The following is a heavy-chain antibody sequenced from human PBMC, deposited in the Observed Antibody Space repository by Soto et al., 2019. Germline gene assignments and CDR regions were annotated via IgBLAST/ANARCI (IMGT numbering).Heavy chain of an antibody. CDR2: ISHDSVGS. V-gene: IGHV3-23*01. Sequence: PGGSLRLSCVASGFTFSSYAMGWVRQAPGQGLEWVSTISHDSVGSYYADSVKGRFTISRDNSKNTIYLQMNSLSSEDTALYYCASTVAGTLYYGFDVWGQGTTVTV. CDR1: GFTFSSYA. J-gene: IGHJ6*02. D-gene: IGHD6-19*01. CDR3: ASTVAGTLYYGFDV.